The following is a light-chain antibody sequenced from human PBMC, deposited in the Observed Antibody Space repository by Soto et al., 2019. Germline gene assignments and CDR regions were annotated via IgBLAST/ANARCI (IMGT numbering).Light chain of an antibody. CDR2: SDS. CDR3: QVWDSSNDHPGV. CDR1: NIGSKS. J-gene: IGLJ2*01. Sequence: SYELTQPPSVSVAPGKTARITCGGNNIGSKSVHWYQQKPGQAPVLVIYSDSDRPSGIPERFSGSNSGNTATLTISRVEAGDEADYYCQVWDSSNDHPGVFGGGTKVTVL. V-gene: IGLV3-21*04.